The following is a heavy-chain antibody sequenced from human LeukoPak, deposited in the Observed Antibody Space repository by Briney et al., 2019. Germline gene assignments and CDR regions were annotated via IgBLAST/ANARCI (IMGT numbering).Heavy chain of an antibody. V-gene: IGHV4-38-2*02. D-gene: IGHD6-19*01. Sequence: PSETLSLTCTVSGYSISNGHYWGWIRQPPGKGLEWIGEIYHTGNTYYNPSLKSRVTISVDTSKNQFSLKLSSVTAADTAVYYCARVSRYSSGWFFGYWGQGTLVTVSS. J-gene: IGHJ4*02. CDR1: GYSISNGHY. CDR2: IYHTGNT. CDR3: ARVSRYSSGWFFGY.